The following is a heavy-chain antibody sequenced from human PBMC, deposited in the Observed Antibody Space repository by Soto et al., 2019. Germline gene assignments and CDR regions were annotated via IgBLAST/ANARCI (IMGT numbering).Heavy chain of an antibody. V-gene: IGHV4-59*01. CDR2: IYYSGST. Sequence: SSETLSLTCTVSGDSISSYYWSWIRQPPGKGLEWIGYIYYSGSTNYNPSLKSRLTISVDTSKNQFSLRLTSVTAADTAVYYCARARGTYFLDYWGQGTQVTVSS. CDR1: GDSISSYY. CDR3: ARARGTYFLDY. D-gene: IGHD1-26*01. J-gene: IGHJ4*02.